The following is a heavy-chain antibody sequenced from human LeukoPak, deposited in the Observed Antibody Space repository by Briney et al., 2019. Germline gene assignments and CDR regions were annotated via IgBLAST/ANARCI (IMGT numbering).Heavy chain of an antibody. V-gene: IGHV3-23*01. Sequence: PGGSLRLSCAASGFTFSSYAMGWVRQAPGKGLEWVSAISGSGGSTYYADSVKGRFTISRDNSKNTLYLQVNGLRAEDTAVYYCAKVGDIVVAPAFDYWGQRTLLSVSS. D-gene: IGHD2-2*01. CDR3: AKVGDIVVAPAFDY. CDR2: ISGSGGST. J-gene: IGHJ4*02. CDR1: GFTFSSYA.